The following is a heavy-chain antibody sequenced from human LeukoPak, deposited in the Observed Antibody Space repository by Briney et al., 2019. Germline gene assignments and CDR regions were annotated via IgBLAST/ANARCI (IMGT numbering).Heavy chain of an antibody. CDR2: IYYSGST. CDR3: ERGRAWL. CDR1: GVSISSYY. V-gene: IGHV4-59*01. J-gene: IGHJ2*01. Sequence: PSETLSLTCTVSGVSISSYYWSWVRQPPGKGLEWIGYIYYSGSTNYNPSLKSRVTISVDTSKNQCSLKLSSVAAADTAVYYCERGRAWLWGRGTLVTVSS.